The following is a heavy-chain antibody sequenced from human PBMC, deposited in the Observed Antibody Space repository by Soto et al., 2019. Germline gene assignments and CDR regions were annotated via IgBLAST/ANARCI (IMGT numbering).Heavy chain of an antibody. J-gene: IGHJ6*03. CDR1: GDTFTDYY. CDR3: ARESGGATATLDYYYCYMDV. V-gene: IGHV1-2*04. CDR2: INPNSGVT. D-gene: IGHD1-26*01. Sequence: QVQLVQSGAEVKKPGASVTVSCRSSGDTFTDYYMHWVRQAPGQGLEWMGWINPNSGVTKYAQKFQGWVTMTRDTSISTVYMQLSRLRSDDTAVYYCARESGGATATLDYYYCYMDVWGTGTTVTVSS.